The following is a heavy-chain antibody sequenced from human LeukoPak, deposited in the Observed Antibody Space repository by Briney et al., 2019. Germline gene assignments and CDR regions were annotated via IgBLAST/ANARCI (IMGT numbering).Heavy chain of an antibody. V-gene: IGHV1-18*01. CDR2: ISAYNGNT. CDR1: GYTFTSYG. CDR3: TVTIVGATSVDY. D-gene: IGHD1-26*01. Sequence: ASVKVSCKASGYTFTSYGISWVRQAPGQGLEWMGWISAYNGNTNYAQKLQGRVTMTTDTSMSTAYMELRSLRSDDTAVYYCTVTIVGATSVDYWGQGTLVTVSS. J-gene: IGHJ4*02.